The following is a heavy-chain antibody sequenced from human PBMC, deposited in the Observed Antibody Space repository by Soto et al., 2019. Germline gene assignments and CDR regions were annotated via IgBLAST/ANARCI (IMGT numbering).Heavy chain of an antibody. CDR1: GGTFGTYT. J-gene: IGHJ4*02. Sequence: QVQLVQSGAEVKKPGSSVKVSCKASGGTFGTYTISWVRQAPGQGLEWMGRIIPYLDITDYAQKFQGRFTIAADKSTTTAYMELNRLRSEDTAVYFCARDTTYGGQGTLVTVSS. V-gene: IGHV1-69*02. CDR2: IIPYLDIT. CDR3: ARDTTY. D-gene: IGHD5-18*01.